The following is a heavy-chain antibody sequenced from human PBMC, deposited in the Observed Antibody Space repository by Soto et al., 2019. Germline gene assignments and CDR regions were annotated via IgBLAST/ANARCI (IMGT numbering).Heavy chain of an antibody. CDR1: GFTFSSYW. J-gene: IGHJ4*02. D-gene: IGHD5-18*01. Sequence: GGSLSLSCAASGFTFSSYWIHWVRQAPGKGLVWVSRINSDGSITTYADSVKGRFTISRDNAKNTLYLQMNSLRAEDTAVYYCAKAASYCSTTPFDHWGQGTLVTVST. CDR2: INSDGSIT. V-gene: IGHV3-74*01. CDR3: AKAASYCSTTPFDH.